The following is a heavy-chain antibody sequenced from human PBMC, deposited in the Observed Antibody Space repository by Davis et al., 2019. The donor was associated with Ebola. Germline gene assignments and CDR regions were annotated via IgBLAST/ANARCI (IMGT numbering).Heavy chain of an antibody. CDR3: ASSYEY. CDR1: GGSISSSSYY. CDR2: INHSGST. Sequence: SETLSLTCTVSGGSISSSSYYWGWIRQPPGKGLEWIGEINHSGSTNYNPSLKSRVTISVDTSKNQFSLKLSSVTAADTAVYYCASSYEYWGQGTLVTVSS. V-gene: IGHV4-39*01. J-gene: IGHJ4*02.